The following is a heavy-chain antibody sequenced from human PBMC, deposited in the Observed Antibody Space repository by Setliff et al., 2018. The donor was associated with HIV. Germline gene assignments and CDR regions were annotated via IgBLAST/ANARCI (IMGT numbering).Heavy chain of an antibody. CDR3: ARPRLRGSGAFDI. J-gene: IGHJ3*02. V-gene: IGHV4-39*01. Sequence: SETLSLTCTVSGDSISSSTFYWGWIRQPPGKGLERIGSIYYSGTTYYNPSLKSRVAISVDTSKNQFSLKLSSVTAADTSVYYCARPRLRGSGAFDIWGQGTMVTVSS. CDR1: GDSISSSTFY. D-gene: IGHD2-21*01. CDR2: IYYSGTT.